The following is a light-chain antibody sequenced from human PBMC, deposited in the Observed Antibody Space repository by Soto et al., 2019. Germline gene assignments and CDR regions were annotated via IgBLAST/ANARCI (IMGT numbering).Light chain of an antibody. J-gene: IGKJ2*01. CDR1: QSISSY. Sequence: DIQMTQSPSSLSASVGDRVTITCRASQSISSYLNWYQQKPGKAPKLLIYAASSLHSGVPSRFSGSGSGTDFTLTISSLQPEDFATYYCQQSYSTPPDTFGQGTKLEIK. CDR3: QQSYSTPPDT. CDR2: AAS. V-gene: IGKV1-39*01.